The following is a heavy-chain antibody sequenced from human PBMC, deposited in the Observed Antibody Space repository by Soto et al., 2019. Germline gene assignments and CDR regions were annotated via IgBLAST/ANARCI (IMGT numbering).Heavy chain of an antibody. D-gene: IGHD3-10*01. CDR2: IIPIFGTA. CDR1: GGTFSSYA. Sequence: ASVKVSCKASGGTFSSYAISWVRQAPGQGLEWMGGIIPIFGTANYAQKFQGRVTITADESTSTAYMELSSLRSEDTAVYYCARAHMEGSYYYYGMDVWGQGTTVTVS. J-gene: IGHJ6*02. V-gene: IGHV1-69*13. CDR3: ARAHMEGSYYYYGMDV.